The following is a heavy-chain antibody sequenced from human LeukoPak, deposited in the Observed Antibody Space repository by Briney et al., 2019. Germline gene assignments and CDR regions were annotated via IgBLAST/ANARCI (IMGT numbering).Heavy chain of an antibody. CDR2: ISGGGGST. V-gene: IGHV3-23*01. Sequence: GGSLRLSCAASGFTFSSYGMSWVRQAPGKGLEWVSAISGGGGSTYYADSVKGRFTISRDNSKNTLYLQMNSLRAEDTAVYYCAKSGSYNTYFDYWGQGTLVTVSS. CDR1: GFTFSSYG. J-gene: IGHJ4*02. CDR3: AKSGSYNTYFDY. D-gene: IGHD1-26*01.